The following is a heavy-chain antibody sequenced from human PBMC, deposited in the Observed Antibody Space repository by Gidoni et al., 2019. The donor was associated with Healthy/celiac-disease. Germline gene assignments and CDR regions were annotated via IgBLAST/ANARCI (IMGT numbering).Heavy chain of an antibody. CDR1: GFTFRSYA. CDR3: ARGDYVGD. Sequence: QVQLVESGGGVVQPGRSMRLSCAASGFTFRSYAMHWVRQAPGKGLEWVAVISYDGSNKYYADSVKGRFTISRDNSKNTLYLQMNSLRAEDTAVYYCARGDYVGDWGQGTLVTVSS. CDR2: ISYDGSNK. D-gene: IGHD3-16*01. V-gene: IGHV3-30-3*01. J-gene: IGHJ4*02.